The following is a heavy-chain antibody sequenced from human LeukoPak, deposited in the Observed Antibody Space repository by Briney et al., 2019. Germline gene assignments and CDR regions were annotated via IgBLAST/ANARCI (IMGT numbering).Heavy chain of an antibody. V-gene: IGHV4-4*07. Sequence: PSETLSLTCTVSGGSISSYYWSWIRQPAGKGLEWIGRIYTSGSTNYNPSLKSRVTMSVDTSKNQFSLKLSSVTAADTAVYYCARGVGGTTTRPHLFDYWGQGTLVTVSS. CDR1: GGSISSYY. CDR2: IYTSGST. CDR3: ARGVGGTTTRPHLFDY. D-gene: IGHD1-7*01. J-gene: IGHJ4*02.